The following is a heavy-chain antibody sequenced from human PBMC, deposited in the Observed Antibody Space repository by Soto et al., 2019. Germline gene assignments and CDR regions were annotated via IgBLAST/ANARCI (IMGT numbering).Heavy chain of an antibody. CDR1: GYTFTHYA. D-gene: IGHD6-13*01. CDR3: SRGLAADGA. CDR2: INAGSGNT. J-gene: IGHJ5*02. V-gene: IGHV1-3*01. Sequence: QVQLVQSGAAVKKPGASVKVSCTASGYTFTHYAIHWVRHAPGQRLEWMGFINAGSGNTKYSQTFQGRLTFTKDTSASTASMDLSSLRSEVTAIYHCSRGLAADGAWGQGTLVNISS.